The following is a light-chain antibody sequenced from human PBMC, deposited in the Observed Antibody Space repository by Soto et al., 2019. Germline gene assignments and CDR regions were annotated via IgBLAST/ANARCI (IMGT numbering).Light chain of an antibody. J-gene: IGKJ1*01. CDR2: KAY. CDR3: QQYNGFFT. CDR1: QSISSW. V-gene: IGKV1-5*03. Sequence: DIPMTQSPSTLSASIGDIVTITCRASQSISSWVAWYQQKPGEAPKLLIYKAYSLESGVPSRFSGSGSGTEFTLTISSLQPDDFATYYCQQYNGFFTFGQGTKVDIK.